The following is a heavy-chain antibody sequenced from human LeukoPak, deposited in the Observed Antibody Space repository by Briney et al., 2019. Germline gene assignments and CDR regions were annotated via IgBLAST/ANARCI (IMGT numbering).Heavy chain of an antibody. CDR2: VQNDAKNR. D-gene: IGHD3-10*01. J-gene: IGHJ4*02. CDR3: ARAYYGSGSYYVEY. V-gene: IGHV3-30*02. CDR1: GFTFSNNG. Sequence: GGSLSFSCAASGFTFSNNGMHWVRQAPGRGRKWVAFVQNDAKNRYYADSVKGRLTISRDNYKTTLYLQMNGLKTEETAVYYCARAYYGSGSYYVEYWGQGTLVTV.